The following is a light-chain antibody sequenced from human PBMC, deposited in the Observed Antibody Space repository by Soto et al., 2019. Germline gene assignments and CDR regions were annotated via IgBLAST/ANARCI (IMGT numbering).Light chain of an antibody. J-gene: IGKJ1*01. CDR1: QSVSSSY. V-gene: IGKV3-20*01. CDR3: QQYNSYSGT. CDR2: GAS. Sequence: EIVLTQSPGTLSLSPGERATLSCRASQSVSSSYLAWYQQKPGQAPRLLIYGASTRVTGIPARFSGSGSGTEFTLTISSLQPDDFATYYCQQYNSYSGTFGQGTKVDIK.